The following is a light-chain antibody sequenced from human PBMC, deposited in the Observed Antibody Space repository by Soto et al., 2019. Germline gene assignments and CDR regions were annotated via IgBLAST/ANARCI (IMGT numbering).Light chain of an antibody. CDR2: KAS. CDR3: QQYNSYSYT. V-gene: IGKV1-5*03. CDR1: QSISSY. Sequence: DIQMTQSPSTLSASVGDRVTIACWASQSISSYLAWYQQKPGKAPNLLIYKASNLASGVPSRFTGGGSGTDFTLTINSLQPDDSATYFCQQYNSYSYTFGQGTKLEIK. J-gene: IGKJ2*01.